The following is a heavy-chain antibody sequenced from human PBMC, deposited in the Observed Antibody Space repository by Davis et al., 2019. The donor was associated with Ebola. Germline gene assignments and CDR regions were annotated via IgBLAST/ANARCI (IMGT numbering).Heavy chain of an antibody. J-gene: IGHJ6*04. CDR1: GGSISSGDYS. CDR2: IYHSGST. V-gene: IGHV4-30-2*01. D-gene: IGHD3-10*01. Sequence: MPSETLSLTCAVSGGSISSGDYSWSWIRQPPGKGLEWIGYIYHSGSTFYNPSLKSRVTISVDRSKNQFSLKLSSVTAADTAVYYCARGGLWFGLTDGMDVWGKGTTVTVSS. CDR3: ARGGLWFGLTDGMDV.